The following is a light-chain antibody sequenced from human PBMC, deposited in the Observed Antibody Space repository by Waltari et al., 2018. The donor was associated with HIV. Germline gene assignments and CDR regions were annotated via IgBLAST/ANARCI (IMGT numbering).Light chain of an antibody. CDR1: ELGTTY. CDR2: QNY. V-gene: IGLV3-1*01. J-gene: IGLJ1*01. CDR3: QAWDSSLYV. Sequence: SYELTQPPSVSVSPGQTARITCSGDELGTTYVSWYQQKPGQSPVLVIYQNYKRPSGIPERFSDFNSGNTATLTISGTQALDEADYYCQAWDSSLYVFGTGTQVTVL.